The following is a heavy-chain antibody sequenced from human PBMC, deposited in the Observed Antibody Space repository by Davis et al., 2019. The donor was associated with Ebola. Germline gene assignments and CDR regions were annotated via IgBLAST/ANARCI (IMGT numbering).Heavy chain of an antibody. Sequence: ASVKVSCKTSGYTFTSFAIHWLRQAPGQRPEWMGWISGGNGYTKYSQKFQARVTITRDTSASTVYMDLSSLKSEDTAVYYCARDWRDPSYYFDYWGQGTLVTVSS. V-gene: IGHV1-3*01. J-gene: IGHJ4*02. D-gene: IGHD3-3*01. CDR3: ARDWRDPSYYFDY. CDR1: GYTFTSFA. CDR2: ISGGNGYT.